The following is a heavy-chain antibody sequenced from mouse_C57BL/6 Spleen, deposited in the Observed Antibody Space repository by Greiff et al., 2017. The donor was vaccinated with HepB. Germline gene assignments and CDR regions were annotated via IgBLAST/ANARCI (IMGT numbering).Heavy chain of an antibody. V-gene: IGHV1-76*01. CDR1: GYTFTDYY. D-gene: IGHD1-1*01. Sequence: VQLQQSGAELVRPGASVKLSCKASGYTFTDYYINWVKQRPGQGLEWIARIYPGSGNTYYNEKFKGKATLTAEKSSSTAYLQLSSLTSEDSAVYFCARWGYYGSSPGYIKDYWGQGTSVTVSS. J-gene: IGHJ4*01. CDR3: ARWGYYGSSPGYIKDY. CDR2: IYPGSGNT.